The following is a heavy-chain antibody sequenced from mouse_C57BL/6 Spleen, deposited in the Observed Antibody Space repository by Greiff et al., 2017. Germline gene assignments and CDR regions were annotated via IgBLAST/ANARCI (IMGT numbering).Heavy chain of an antibody. V-gene: IGHV5-17*01. CDR1: GFTFSDYG. CDR2: ISSGSSTI. CDR3: ATRGGDY. Sequence: VQLKASGGGLVKPGGSLKLSCAASGFTFSDYGMHWVRQAPEKGLEWVAYISSGSSTIYYADTVKGRFTISRDNAKNTLFLQMTSLRSEDTAMYYCATRGGDYWGQGTSVTVSS. D-gene: IGHD3-3*01. J-gene: IGHJ4*01.